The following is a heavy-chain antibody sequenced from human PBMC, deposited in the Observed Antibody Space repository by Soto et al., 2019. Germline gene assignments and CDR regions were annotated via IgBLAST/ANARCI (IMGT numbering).Heavy chain of an antibody. CDR2: ISGSGGST. V-gene: IGHV3-23*01. CDR1: GFTFSSYA. Sequence: GGSLRLSCAASGFTFSSYAMSWVRQAPGKGLEWVSAISGSGGSTYYADSVKGRFTISSDNSKNTLYLQMNSLRAEDTAVYYCAKDRVVRGVIYYYGMDVWGQGTTVTVSS. D-gene: IGHD3-10*01. CDR3: AKDRVVRGVIYYYGMDV. J-gene: IGHJ6*02.